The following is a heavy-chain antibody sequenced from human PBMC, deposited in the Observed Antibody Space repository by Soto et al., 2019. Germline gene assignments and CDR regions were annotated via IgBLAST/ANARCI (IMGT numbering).Heavy chain of an antibody. D-gene: IGHD7-27*01. CDR2: IIPIFSTA. V-gene: IGHV1-69*13. CDR3: ARDLGNPHYPDAFDI. J-gene: IGHJ3*02. Sequence: SVKVSCKASGGTFSSYAISWVRQAPGQGLEWMGGIIPIFSTANYAQKFQGRVTITADESTSTAYMELSSLRSEDTAVYYCARDLGNPHYPDAFDIWGQGTMVTVSS. CDR1: GGTFSSYA.